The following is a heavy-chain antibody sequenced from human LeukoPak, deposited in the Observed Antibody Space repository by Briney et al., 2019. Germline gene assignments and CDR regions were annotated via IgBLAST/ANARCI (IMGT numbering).Heavy chain of an antibody. CDR2: IYSGGST. CDR3: AREKWDGGFDY. CDR1: GFTVSSNY. D-gene: IGHD1-26*01. J-gene: IGHJ4*02. Sequence: GGSLRLSCAASGFTVSSNYMSWVRQAPGKGLEWVSVIYSGGSTYYADSVKGRFAISRDNSKNTLYLQMNSLRAEDTAVYYCAREKWDGGFDYWGQGTLVTVSS. V-gene: IGHV3-66*01.